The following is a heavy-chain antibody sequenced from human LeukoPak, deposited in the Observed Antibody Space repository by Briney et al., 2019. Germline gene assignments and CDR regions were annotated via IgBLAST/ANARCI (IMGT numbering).Heavy chain of an antibody. CDR2: HYWNDDK. J-gene: IGHJ4*02. D-gene: IGHD6-19*01. CDR1: GFSLSTRGVG. CDR3: AHRPGREQWLPFDY. Sequence: SGPTLVNPTQTLTLTCTFSGFSLSTRGVGVGWIRQPPGKALECLALHYWNDDKRYSPSLKSRLTITKDTSKNQVVLTMTNMDPVDTATYYWAHRPGREQWLPFDYWGQGTLVTVSS. V-gene: IGHV2-5*01.